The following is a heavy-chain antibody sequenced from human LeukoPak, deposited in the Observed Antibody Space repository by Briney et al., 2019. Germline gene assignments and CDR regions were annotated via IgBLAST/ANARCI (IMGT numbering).Heavy chain of an antibody. CDR2: ISSSRSI. Sequence: GGSLRLSCAASGFTFSIYSMNWVRQAPGKGLEWVSYISSSRSIYYADSVKGRFTISRDNAKNSLYLQMNSLSGEDTAVYYCARGSGRYLATDGFDIWGQGTMVTVSS. J-gene: IGHJ3*02. D-gene: IGHD1-26*01. CDR3: ARGSGRYLATDGFDI. V-gene: IGHV3-48*01. CDR1: GFTFSIYS.